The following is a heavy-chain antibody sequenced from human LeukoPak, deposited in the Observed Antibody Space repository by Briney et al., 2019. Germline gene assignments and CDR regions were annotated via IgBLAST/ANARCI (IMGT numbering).Heavy chain of an antibody. Sequence: SETLSLTCTVSGVTISTYYWSWIRQPPGKGLEWIGYIYYSGSTNYNPSLKSRVTISVDTSKNQFSLKLSSVTDADTAEYYCARVSRIQLWTTFDYWGQGTLVTVSS. CDR1: GVTISTYY. CDR2: IYYSGST. D-gene: IGHD5-18*01. V-gene: IGHV4-59*01. CDR3: ARVSRIQLWTTFDY. J-gene: IGHJ4*02.